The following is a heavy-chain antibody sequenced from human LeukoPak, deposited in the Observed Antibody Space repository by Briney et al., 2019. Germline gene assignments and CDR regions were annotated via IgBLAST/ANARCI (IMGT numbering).Heavy chain of an antibody. D-gene: IGHD2-21*02. CDR3: ATTCFHIVVVTDPLEACDH. CDR2: INPSGGNT. V-gene: IGHV1-46*02. CDR1: GYNFNSYF. Sequence: ASVKVSCKASGYNFNSYFMYWVRQAPGQGLEWMGIINPSGGNTNYAQKFQGRVAMTRDMSTTTVYMELSSLRSEDTAVYYCATTCFHIVVVTDPLEACDHWGQGTLVTVTS. J-gene: IGHJ5*02.